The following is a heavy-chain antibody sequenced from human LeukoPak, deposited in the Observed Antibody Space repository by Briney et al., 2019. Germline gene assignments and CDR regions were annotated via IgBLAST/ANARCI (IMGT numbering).Heavy chain of an antibody. CDR1: GFTFSSYA. V-gene: IGHV3-23*01. CDR2: ISGSGTRT. Sequence: PGGSLRLSCAASGFTFSSYAMSWVRQAPGKGLEWVSAISGSGTRTYYADSVKGRFTISRDNSKNTLYLQMNSLRAEDMAIYCCAKGSLMDVVATMGDYWGQGTLVTVSS. J-gene: IGHJ4*02. CDR3: AKGSLMDVVATMGDY. D-gene: IGHD5-12*01.